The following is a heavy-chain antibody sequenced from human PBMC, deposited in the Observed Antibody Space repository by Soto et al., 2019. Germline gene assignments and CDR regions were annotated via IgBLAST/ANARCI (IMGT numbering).Heavy chain of an antibody. CDR1: GYTFTSYG. J-gene: IGHJ6*03. V-gene: IGHV1-18*01. D-gene: IGHD3-22*01. CDR3: AMVKGARSHYYNKLDV. Sequence: QVQLVQSGAEVKKPGASVKVSCKASGYTFTSYGISWVRQAPGQGLEWMGWISAYNGNTNYAQKLQGRVTMTTDTSTSTAYMELRSLRADDTAVYYCAMVKGARSHYYNKLDVWGKGHTDPVSS. CDR2: ISAYNGNT.